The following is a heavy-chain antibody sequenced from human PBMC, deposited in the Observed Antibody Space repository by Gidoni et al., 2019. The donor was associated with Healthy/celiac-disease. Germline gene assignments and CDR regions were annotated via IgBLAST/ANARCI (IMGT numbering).Heavy chain of an antibody. J-gene: IGHJ4*02. CDR3: ARGNFGLLWFGEQGDY. D-gene: IGHD3-10*01. CDR2: MNTNSGNT. V-gene: IGHV1-8*01. Sequence: QVQLLQSGAEVKKPGASVKVSCKASGYPFTSYDINWVLQATGQGLEWMGWMNTNSGNTGYAQKFQGRVTINRNNTISTAYMELSSLRYEDTDVYYCARGNFGLLWFGEQGDYWGQGTLVTVSS. CDR1: GYPFTSYD.